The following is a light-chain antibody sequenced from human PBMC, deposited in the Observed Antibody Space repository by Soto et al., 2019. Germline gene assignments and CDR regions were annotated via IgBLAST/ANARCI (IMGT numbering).Light chain of an antibody. CDR2: GGS. Sequence: IVLTQSPGTLSLSPGERATLSCRASQSVTNRYLAWYQQKPGQAPRLIIYGGSSRATGIPDRFSGSGSETDFTLPISRVEPEVFAVYFCQQYCSSRLTLGGGTKGKIK. CDR3: QQYCSSRLT. J-gene: IGKJ4*01. V-gene: IGKV3-20*01. CDR1: QSVTNRY.